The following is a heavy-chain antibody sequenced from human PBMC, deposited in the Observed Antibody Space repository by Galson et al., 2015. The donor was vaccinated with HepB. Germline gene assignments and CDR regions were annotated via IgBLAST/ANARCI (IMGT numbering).Heavy chain of an antibody. CDR2: ISSSSNYI. V-gene: IGHV3-21*01. CDR3: ARDEGEFGDLAGPFSLDH. J-gene: IGHJ4*02. CDR1: EFTFRSYS. Sequence: SLRLSCAASEFTFRSYSMNWVRQAPGKGLEWVSSISSSSNYIYYADSVKGRFTISRDNAKNSLYLQMNSLRAEDTAVYYCARDEGEFGDLAGPFSLDHWGQGTLVTVSS. D-gene: IGHD3-10*01.